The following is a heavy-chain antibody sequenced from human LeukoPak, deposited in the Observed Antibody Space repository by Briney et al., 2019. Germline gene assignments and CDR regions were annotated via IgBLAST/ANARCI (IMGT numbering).Heavy chain of an antibody. Sequence: ASVKVSCKVSGYTLTELSIHWVRQAPGKGLEWMGGFDPEDGETIYAQKFQGRVTMTEDTSTDTAYMELSSLRSEDTAVYYCAKTRDGKTSITLINRAFDIWDQGTMVTVSS. CDR3: AKTRDGKTSITLINRAFDI. J-gene: IGHJ3*02. CDR1: GYTLTELS. D-gene: IGHD3-22*01. CDR2: FDPEDGET. V-gene: IGHV1-24*01.